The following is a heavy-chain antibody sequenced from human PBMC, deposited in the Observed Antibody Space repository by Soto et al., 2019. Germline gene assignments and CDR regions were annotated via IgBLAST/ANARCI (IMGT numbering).Heavy chain of an antibody. D-gene: IGHD3-22*01. J-gene: IGHJ4*02. Sequence: EVQLLESGGGLVQPGGSLRLSCAASKFTFTTSPMAWVRQAPGKGLEWVSTIGSSGTITYYADPVKGRLTISRDNTKNTLDLQMTSLRDEDTAVYYCATIGGNYYDNSGYIRYFDSCGQGTLVTVSS. CDR1: KFTFTTSP. CDR2: IGSSGTIT. V-gene: IGHV3-23*01. CDR3: ATIGGNYYDNSGYIRYFDS.